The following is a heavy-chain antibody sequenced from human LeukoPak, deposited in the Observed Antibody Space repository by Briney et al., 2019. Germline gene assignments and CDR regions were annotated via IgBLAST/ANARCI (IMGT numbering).Heavy chain of an antibody. V-gene: IGHV5-10-1*01. CDR3: ARRNRNSWYSFDY. J-gene: IGHJ4*02. D-gene: IGHD6-13*01. Sequence: GESLKISCEGSGYSFTSYWISWVRQMPGKGLEWMGRIDPSDSYTNYSPSFQGHVTISADKSISTAYLQWSSLKASDTAMYYCARRNRNSWYSFDYWGQGSLVTVPS. CDR2: IDPSDSYT. CDR1: GYSFTSYW.